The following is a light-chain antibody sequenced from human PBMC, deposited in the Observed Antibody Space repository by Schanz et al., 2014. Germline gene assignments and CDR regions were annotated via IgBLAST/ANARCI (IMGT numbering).Light chain of an antibody. CDR3: CSYIGTNHLVL. CDR1: SSDIGGYNY. J-gene: IGLJ3*02. V-gene: IGLV2-8*01. Sequence: QSALTQPASVSGSPGQSITISCSGTSSDIGGYNYVSWYQQHPGKAPKLMIYEVTERPSGVPDRFSGSKSGNTASLTVSGLQADDEADYYCCSYIGTNHLVLFGGGTKLTVL. CDR2: EVT.